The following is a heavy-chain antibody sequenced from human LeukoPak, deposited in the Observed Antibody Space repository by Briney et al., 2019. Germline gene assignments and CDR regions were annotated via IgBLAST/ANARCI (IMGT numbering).Heavy chain of an antibody. CDR1: GFTFSSYS. Sequence: PGGSLRLSCAASGFTFSSYSMNWVRQAPGKGLEWVSSISSSSSYIYYADSVKGRFTISRDNAKNSLYLQMNSLRAEDTAVYYCARDLRTGDLLFYYWGQGTLVTVSS. J-gene: IGHJ4*02. CDR3: ARDLRTGDLLFYY. V-gene: IGHV3-21*01. CDR2: ISSSSSYI. D-gene: IGHD7-27*01.